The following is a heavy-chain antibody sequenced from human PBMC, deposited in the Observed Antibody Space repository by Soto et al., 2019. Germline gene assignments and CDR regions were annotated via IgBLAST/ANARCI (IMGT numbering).Heavy chain of an antibody. V-gene: IGHV3-66*01. CDR2: IYSGGST. Sequence: GGSLRLSCAASGFTVSSNYMSWVRQAPGKGLEWVSVIYSGGSTYYADSVKGRFTISRDNSKNTLYLQMNSLRAEDTAVYYCAWVTFGGVIVHRDYWGQGTLVTVSS. CDR3: AWVTFGGVIVHRDY. J-gene: IGHJ4*02. D-gene: IGHD3-16*02. CDR1: GFTVSSNY.